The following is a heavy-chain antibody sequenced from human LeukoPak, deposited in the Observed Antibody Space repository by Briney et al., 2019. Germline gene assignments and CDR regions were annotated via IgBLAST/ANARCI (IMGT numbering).Heavy chain of an antibody. CDR3: AREVGSTTYYFDY. V-gene: IGHV3-21*01. D-gene: IGHD2/OR15-2a*01. CDR1: GFTFSSYN. CDR2: ISSSSSNI. J-gene: IGHJ4*02. Sequence: GGSLTLSCAASGFTFSSYNMNWVRQAPGKGLEWVSSISSSSSNIYYAASDKGRFTISRDNANNSLYLQMNSLSAEETAVYYCAREVGSTTYYFDYWGQGTLVTVSS.